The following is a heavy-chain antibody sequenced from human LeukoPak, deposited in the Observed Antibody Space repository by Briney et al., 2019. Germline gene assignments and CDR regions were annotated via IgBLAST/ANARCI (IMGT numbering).Heavy chain of an antibody. CDR2: ISSSSSYI. CDR3: AREDGPYYGMDV. Sequence: GGSLRLSCAASGFTFSSYSMNWVRQAPGKGLEWVSSISSSSSYIYYAHSVKGRFTISRDNAKNSLYLQMNSLRAEDTAVYYCAREDGPYYGMDVWGQGTTVTVSS. V-gene: IGHV3-21*01. J-gene: IGHJ6*02. D-gene: IGHD5-24*01. CDR1: GFTFSSYS.